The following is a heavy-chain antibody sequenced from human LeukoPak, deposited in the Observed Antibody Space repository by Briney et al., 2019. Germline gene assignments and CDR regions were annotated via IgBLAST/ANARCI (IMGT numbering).Heavy chain of an antibody. CDR1: GGSISSSSYY. CDR3: ARCGVGSCYGGFDY. Sequence: PSETLSLTCTVSGGSISSSSYYWGWIRQPPGKGLEWIRKISHSGRTNFNPSLKSRVNISVDKSKNHFSLKLGSVTAADTAVYYCARCGVGSCYGGFDYWGQGSLVTVSS. J-gene: IGHJ4*02. D-gene: IGHD2-15*01. V-gene: IGHV4-39*07. CDR2: ISHSGRT.